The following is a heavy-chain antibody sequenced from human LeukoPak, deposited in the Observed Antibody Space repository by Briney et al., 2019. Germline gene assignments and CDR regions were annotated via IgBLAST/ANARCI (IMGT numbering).Heavy chain of an antibody. CDR3: ASSGYYYRYLRDAFDI. D-gene: IGHD3-22*01. V-gene: IGHV4-38-2*02. Sequence: SETLSLTCTVSGYSISSGYYWGWIRQPPGKGLEWIGSIYHSGSTYYNPSLKSRVTISVDTSKNQFSLKLSSVTAADTAVYYCASSGYYYRYLRDAFDIWGQGTMVTVSS. J-gene: IGHJ3*02. CDR1: GYSISSGYY. CDR2: IYHSGST.